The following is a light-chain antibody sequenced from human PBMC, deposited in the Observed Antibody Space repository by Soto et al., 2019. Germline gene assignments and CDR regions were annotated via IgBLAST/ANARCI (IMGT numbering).Light chain of an antibody. CDR2: DGS. CDR3: QQYGNWPPLT. V-gene: IGKV3-15*01. J-gene: IGKJ4*01. Sequence: EIVMTQSPATLSVSPGERVTLSCRASQTITTKLAWYQQKPGQAPRLLIYDGSTRATDIPDRFSGSGSGTEFTLTISSLESEDFAVYFCQQYGNWPPLTFGGGTKVDIK. CDR1: QTITTK.